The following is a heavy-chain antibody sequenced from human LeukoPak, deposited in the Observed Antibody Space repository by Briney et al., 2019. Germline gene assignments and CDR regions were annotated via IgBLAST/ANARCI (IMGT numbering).Heavy chain of an antibody. CDR1: GSTFSSYA. D-gene: IGHD6-13*01. CDR2: ISGSGDST. V-gene: IGHV3-23*01. CDR3: AKKGASSWYPLDL. J-gene: IGHJ4*02. Sequence: GGSLRLSWAASGSTFSSYAMSWVRQAPGKGLEWVSLISGSGDSTYYADSLKGRLTTSRDNSKSTVHLQMNRLRAEDTAVYYCAKKGASSWYPLDLWGQGTLVTVSA.